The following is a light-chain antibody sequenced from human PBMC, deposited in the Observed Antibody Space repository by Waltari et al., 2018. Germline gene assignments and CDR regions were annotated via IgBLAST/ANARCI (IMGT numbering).Light chain of an antibody. V-gene: IGLV1-51*02. CDR1: HSNIGNNY. J-gene: IGLJ7*01. Sequence: QSVLTQPPSVSAAPGQRVTISCTGGHSNIGNNYVSLYRQFPGTAPELLIYEDGERPSGVPGRFSGSKSGTSATLDITGLQAGDEADYYCGTWDSSLSGAVFGGGTHLTVL. CDR3: GTWDSSLSGAV. CDR2: EDG.